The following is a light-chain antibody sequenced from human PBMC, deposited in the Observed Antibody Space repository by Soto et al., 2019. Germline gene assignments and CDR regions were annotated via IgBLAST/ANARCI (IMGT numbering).Light chain of an antibody. Sequence: EFVLTQSPGTLSLSPGERATLSCRASQTVRSNYLSWYQQKTVQAPRLLIYDESSRATGIPERVSGGGSGTDLNLTISRLDPEDFAVYFCQKYGSSPRTCGQGTKVDIK. V-gene: IGKV3-20*01. CDR1: QTVRSNY. CDR2: DES. J-gene: IGKJ1*01. CDR3: QKYGSSPRT.